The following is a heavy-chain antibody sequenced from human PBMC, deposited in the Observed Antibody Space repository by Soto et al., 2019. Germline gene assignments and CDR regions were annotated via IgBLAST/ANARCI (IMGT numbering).Heavy chain of an antibody. D-gene: IGHD2-15*01. V-gene: IGHV4-39*01. J-gene: IGHJ6*03. CDR3: ARQDVVVVAATHYMDV. Sequence: PSETLSLTCTVSGGSISSSSYYWGWIRQPPGKGLEWIGSIYYSGSTSYNPSLKSRVTISVDTSKNQFSLKLSSVTAADTAAYYCARQDVVVVAATHYMDVWGKGTTVTVSS. CDR2: IYYSGST. CDR1: GGSISSSSYY.